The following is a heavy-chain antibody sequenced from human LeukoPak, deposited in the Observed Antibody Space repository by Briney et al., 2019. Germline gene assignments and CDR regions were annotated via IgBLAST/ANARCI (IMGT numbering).Heavy chain of an antibody. CDR3: TRNYDSSGYTTFGY. Sequence: PSETLSLTCTGSGGSISTYYRSWIRQPPGKGLEWIGHIYYSGSTNYNPSLMSRVTIAVDTSKNHFSLKLSSMTAADTAVYYCTRNYDSSGYTTFGYWGRGTLVTVSS. J-gene: IGHJ4*02. CDR1: GGSISTYY. CDR2: IYYSGST. D-gene: IGHD3-22*01. V-gene: IGHV4-59*01.